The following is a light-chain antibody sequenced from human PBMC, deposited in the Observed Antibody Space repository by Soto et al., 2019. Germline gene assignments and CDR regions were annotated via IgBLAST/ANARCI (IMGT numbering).Light chain of an antibody. Sequence: QSVLTQPPSVSGAPRQWVTISCTGSNSNIGAGYDVHWYQLRPGAAPNLLIYGSTKRPSGVPDRFSGSKSGTSASLAITGLQAEDEADYYCQSYDSSLSGFYVFGTGTKVTVL. CDR3: QSYDSSLSGFYV. CDR2: GST. V-gene: IGLV1-40*01. J-gene: IGLJ1*01. CDR1: NSNIGAGYD.